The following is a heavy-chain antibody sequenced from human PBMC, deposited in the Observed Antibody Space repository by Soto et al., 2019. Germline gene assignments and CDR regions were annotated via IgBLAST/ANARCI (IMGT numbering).Heavy chain of an antibody. Sequence: GGSLRLSCAASGFTFSSYSMNWVRQAPGKGLEWVSYISSSSSTIYYADSVKGRFTISRDNAKNSLYLQMNSLRAEDTAVYYCAREIITMVRGVISWFLPWGQGTLVTVSS. J-gene: IGHJ5*02. CDR3: AREIITMVRGVISWFLP. D-gene: IGHD3-10*01. CDR1: GFTFSSYS. V-gene: IGHV3-48*01. CDR2: ISSSSSTI.